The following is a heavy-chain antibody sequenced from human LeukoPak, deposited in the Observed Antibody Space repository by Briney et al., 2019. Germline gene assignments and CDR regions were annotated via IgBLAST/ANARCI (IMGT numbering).Heavy chain of an antibody. CDR3: ARRRFDLRFWSGYHNPWFDP. D-gene: IGHD3-3*02. CDR2: INHSGST. V-gene: IGHV4-34*01. J-gene: IGHJ5*02. CDR1: GGSFSGYY. Sequence: PSETLSLTCAVYGGSFSGYYWSWIRQPPGKGLEWIGEINHSGSTNYNPSLKSGVTISVDTSKTQFSLKLSSVTAAATAVYYCARRRFDLRFWSGYHNPWFDPWGQGTLVTVSS.